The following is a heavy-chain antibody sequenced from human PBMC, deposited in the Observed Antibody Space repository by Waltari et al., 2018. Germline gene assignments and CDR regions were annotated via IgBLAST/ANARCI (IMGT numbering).Heavy chain of an antibody. V-gene: IGHV4-39*01. CDR2: LYYTGNT. J-gene: IGHJ4*02. Sequence: QLQLQESGPGLVKPSETLSLTCSVSGGSISSSSFFWGWIRQPPGKGLEWIGRLYYTGNTYYNPSLKSRVTISADTSKNQFSLKLSSVTAADTAVYYCARHMPYYDSIYYFDYWGQGTLVTVSS. D-gene: IGHD3-3*01. CDR1: GGSISSSSFF. CDR3: ARHMPYYDSIYYFDY.